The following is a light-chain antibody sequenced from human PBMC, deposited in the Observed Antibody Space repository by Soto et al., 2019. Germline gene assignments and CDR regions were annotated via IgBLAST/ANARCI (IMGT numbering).Light chain of an antibody. CDR1: QSINSW. Sequence: DIQMTQSPSPLSASVGDRVTITCRASQSINSWVAWYQQKPGKAPKLLIYKASSLESGVPSRFSGCGSGTEFTLTISSLQPDDFATYYCQQYNSYSSYTFGQGTKVDIK. CDR2: KAS. J-gene: IGKJ2*01. V-gene: IGKV1-5*03. CDR3: QQYNSYSSYT.